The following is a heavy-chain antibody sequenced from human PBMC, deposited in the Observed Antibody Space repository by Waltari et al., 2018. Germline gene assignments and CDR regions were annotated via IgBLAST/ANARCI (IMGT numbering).Heavy chain of an antibody. D-gene: IGHD3-10*01. CDR2: IYSSGST. J-gene: IGHJ5*02. Sequence: QVQLQESGPGLVKPSETLSRMCSVSGGCISTHFWGWIRQPPGKTLEWIGNIYSSGSTNYTPSLTSRVTISLDMSKYQFSLKLRSLIASDTAVYYCARASYGSGSSWFDPWGQGNLVTVSS. CDR1: GGCISTHF. V-gene: IGHV4-59*11. CDR3: ARASYGSGSSWFDP.